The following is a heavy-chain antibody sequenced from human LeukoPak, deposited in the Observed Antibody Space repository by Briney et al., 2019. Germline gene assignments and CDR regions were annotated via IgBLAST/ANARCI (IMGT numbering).Heavy chain of an antibody. V-gene: IGHV3-7*01. CDR2: IRQDGGER. D-gene: IGHD6-13*01. CDR3: ARDGTAAGLYFDL. J-gene: IGHJ4*01. CDR1: GFTFTSYW. Sequence: GGSLRLSCAVSGFTFTSYWMNWFRQAPGKGLEWVASIRQDGGERSYVDSVKGRFTMSRDNTKNSLYLQMSSLRAEDTAVYYCARDGTAAGLYFDLWGQGTLVTVSS.